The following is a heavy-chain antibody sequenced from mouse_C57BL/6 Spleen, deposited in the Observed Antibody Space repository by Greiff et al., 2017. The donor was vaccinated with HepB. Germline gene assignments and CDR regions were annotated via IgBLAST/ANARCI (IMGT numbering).Heavy chain of an antibody. CDR2: INPYNGGT. CDR1: GYTFTDYY. J-gene: IGHJ3*01. V-gene: IGHV1-19*01. D-gene: IGHD2-1*01. Sequence: EVQLQQSGPVLVKPGPSVKMSCKASGYTFTDYYMNWVKQSHGKSLEWIGVINPYNGGTSYNQKFKGKATLTVDKSSSTAYMELNSLTSEDSAVNYCARGNYDAWFAYWGQGTLVTVSA. CDR3: ARGNYDAWFAY.